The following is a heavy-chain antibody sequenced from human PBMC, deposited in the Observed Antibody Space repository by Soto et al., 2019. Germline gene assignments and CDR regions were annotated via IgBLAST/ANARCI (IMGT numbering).Heavy chain of an antibody. D-gene: IGHD4-17*01. J-gene: IGHJ3*02. CDR2: IYTSGST. CDR1: GGSISSYY. CDR3: ARATTTVVTGDAFDI. Sequence: SETLSLTCTVSGGSISSYYWSWIRQPAGKGLEWSGRIYTSGSTNYNPSLKSRVTMSVDTSKNQFSLKLSSVTAADTAVYYCARATTTVVTGDAFDIWGQGTMVTVSS. V-gene: IGHV4-4*07.